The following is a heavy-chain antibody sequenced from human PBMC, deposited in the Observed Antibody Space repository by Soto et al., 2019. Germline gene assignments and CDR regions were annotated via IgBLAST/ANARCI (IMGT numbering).Heavy chain of an antibody. CDR1: GFTFSSYA. CDR2: ISGSGGST. V-gene: IGHV3-23*01. D-gene: IGHD3-3*01. CDR3: AKDVIYDFWRGSDAFDI. Sequence: PGGSLRLSCAASGFTFSSYAMSWVRQAPGKGLEWVSAISGSGGSTYYADSVKGRFTISRDNSKNTLYLQMNSLRAEDTAVYYCAKDVIYDFWRGSDAFDIRGQGTMVTVSS. J-gene: IGHJ3*02.